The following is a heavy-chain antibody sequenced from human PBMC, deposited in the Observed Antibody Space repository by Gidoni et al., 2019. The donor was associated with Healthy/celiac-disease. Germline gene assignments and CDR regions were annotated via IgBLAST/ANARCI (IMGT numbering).Heavy chain of an antibody. CDR3: AKDISPGIVAGMDV. CDR2: ISWNSGSI. V-gene: IGHV3-9*01. CDR1: GFTFDDYA. J-gene: IGHJ6*02. D-gene: IGHD3-22*01. Sequence: EVQLVESGGGLVQPGRSLRLSCAASGFTFDDYAMHWVRQAPGKGLEWVSGISWNSGSIGYADSVKGRFTISRDNAKNSLYLQMNSLRAEDTALYYCAKDISPGIVAGMDVWGQGTTVTVSS.